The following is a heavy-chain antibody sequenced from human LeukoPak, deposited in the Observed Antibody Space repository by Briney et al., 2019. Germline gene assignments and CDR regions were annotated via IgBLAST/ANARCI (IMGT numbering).Heavy chain of an antibody. CDR1: GFTFSSYG. J-gene: IGHJ4*02. V-gene: IGHV3-30*18. CDR3: AKAERGYCSSTSCYAEPFDY. CDR2: ISYDGSNK. Sequence: PWRSLRLSCAASGFTFSSYGMHWVRQAPGKGLGGGAVISYDGSNKYYADSGKGRFTISRDNSKNTLYLQMNSLRAEDTAVYYCAKAERGYCSSTSCYAEPFDYWGQGTLVTVSS. D-gene: IGHD2-2*01.